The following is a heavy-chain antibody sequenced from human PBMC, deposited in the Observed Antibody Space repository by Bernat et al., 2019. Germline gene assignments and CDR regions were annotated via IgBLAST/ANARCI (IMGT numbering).Heavy chain of an antibody. D-gene: IGHD3-3*01. CDR1: GGSVSSSSYY. J-gene: IGHJ4*02. CDR2: LSYSGNT. V-gene: IGHV4-39*02. Sequence: QVQLQESGPGLVRPSETLSLTCTVSGGSVSSSSYYWGWIRQPPGKGLEWIGSLSYSGNTYYNPSLKSRVSISVDTSKNQFSLRLSSVTAADTAVYYCAKEEKTYSDFWGGYEGREVLLYYFDYWGQGALVTVSS. CDR3: AKEEKTYSDFWGGYEGREVLLYYFDY.